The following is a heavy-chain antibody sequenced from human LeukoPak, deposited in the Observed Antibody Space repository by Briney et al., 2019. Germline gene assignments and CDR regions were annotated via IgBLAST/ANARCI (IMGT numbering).Heavy chain of an antibody. CDR2: IYYSGST. Sequence: PSETLSLTCTVSGGAISSYYLNGIRQPPGKGLEWIGYIYYSGSTNYNPSLQGRLTISVDTSKNQFSLKLSSVTAADTAVYYCAREVAEEYSSSPGWFDPWGQGTLVTVSS. CDR1: GGAISSYY. CDR3: AREVAEEYSSSPGWFDP. V-gene: IGHV4-59*01. D-gene: IGHD6-6*01. J-gene: IGHJ5*02.